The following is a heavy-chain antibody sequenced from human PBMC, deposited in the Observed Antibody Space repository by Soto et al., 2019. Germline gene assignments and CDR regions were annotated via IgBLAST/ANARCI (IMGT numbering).Heavy chain of an antibody. CDR1: GYTFTSYG. V-gene: IGHV1-18*01. D-gene: IGHD4-17*01. Sequence: QVQLVQSGGEVKQPGASVKVSCKTSGYTFTSYGISWVRQAPGQGLEWMGWISGYNGDTKYVQKFQGRVTWTTDTSTNTAYMEVRSLRSDDTAVYYCARDWVGDLAYWGQGTLVTVSS. J-gene: IGHJ4*02. CDR2: ISGYNGDT. CDR3: ARDWVGDLAY.